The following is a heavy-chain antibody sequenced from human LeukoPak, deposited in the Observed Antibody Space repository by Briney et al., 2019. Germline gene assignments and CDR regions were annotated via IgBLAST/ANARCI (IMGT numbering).Heavy chain of an antibody. D-gene: IGHD3-22*01. Sequence: SETLSLTCTVSGGSISSSSYYWGWIRQPPGKGLEWTGSIYYSGSTYYNLSLKSRVTISVDTSKNQFSLKLSSVTAADTAVYYCARMALRASYYYDSSVENWFDPWGQGTLVTVSS. V-gene: IGHV4-39*07. J-gene: IGHJ5*02. CDR2: IYYSGST. CDR3: ARMALRASYYYDSSVENWFDP. CDR1: GGSISSSSYY.